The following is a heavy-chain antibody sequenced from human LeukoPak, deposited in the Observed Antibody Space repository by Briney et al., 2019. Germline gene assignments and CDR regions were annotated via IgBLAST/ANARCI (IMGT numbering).Heavy chain of an antibody. CDR2: ISAYNGNT. Sequence: ASVKVSCKASGYTFTSYGISWVRQAPGQGLEWMGWISAYNGNTNYAQKLRGRVTMTTDTSTSTAYMELRSLRSDDTAVYYCARDYGAQLAPYFDYWGQGTLVTVSS. D-gene: IGHD6-6*01. CDR3: ARDYGAQLAPYFDY. J-gene: IGHJ4*02. CDR1: GYTFTSYG. V-gene: IGHV1-18*01.